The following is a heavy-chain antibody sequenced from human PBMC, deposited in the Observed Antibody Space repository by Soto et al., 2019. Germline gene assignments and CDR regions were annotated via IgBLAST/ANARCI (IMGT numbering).Heavy chain of an antibody. CDR2: IYYSGST. CDR1: GGSISSGGHY. J-gene: IGHJ4*02. Sequence: QVQLQESGPGLVKPSQTLSLTCSVSGGSISSGGHYWSWIRQHPGKGLEWIGYIYYSGSTYYNPSLKSRVSISVDTSKNQFSLKLSSVTAADTAVDYCATSSWTQLWADYWGQGTLVIVSS. D-gene: IGHD5-18*01. V-gene: IGHV4-31*03. CDR3: ATSSWTQLWADY.